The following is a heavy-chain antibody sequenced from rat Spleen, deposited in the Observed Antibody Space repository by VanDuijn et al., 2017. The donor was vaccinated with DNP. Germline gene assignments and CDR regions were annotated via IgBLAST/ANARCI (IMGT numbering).Heavy chain of an antibody. J-gene: IGHJ3*01. CDR3: ARWETVAAFAY. CDR1: GFTFSDYY. CDR2: ITSSGGST. D-gene: IGHD1-3*01. V-gene: IGHV5-25*01. Sequence: EVQLVESGGGSVQPGRSLKLSCAASGFTFSDYYMAWVRQVPGKGLEWVAAITSSGGSTYYPDSGKGRFTISRDNAKNTLYLQMNSLRSEDTATYYCARWETVAAFAYWGQGTLVTVSS.